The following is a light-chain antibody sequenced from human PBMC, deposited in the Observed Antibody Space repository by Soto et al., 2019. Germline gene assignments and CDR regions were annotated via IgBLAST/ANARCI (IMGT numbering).Light chain of an antibody. CDR3: AAWDDSLNGWV. Sequence: QSVLTQPPSASGTPGQRVTLSCSGSSSNIGSNTVNWYQLLPGTAPKLLIYSNNQRHSGVPDRFSGSKSGTSASLAISGLQSEAEADYYCAAWDDSLNGWVFGGGTKLTVL. J-gene: IGLJ3*02. V-gene: IGLV1-44*01. CDR1: SSNIGSNT. CDR2: SNN.